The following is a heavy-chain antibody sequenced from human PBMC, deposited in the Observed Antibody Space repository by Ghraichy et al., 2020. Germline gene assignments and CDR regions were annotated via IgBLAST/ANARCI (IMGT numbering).Heavy chain of an antibody. Sequence: GSLRLSCAVSGFTSRFYTMAWVRQGQRKGLNLLSIISGDGNSTFYADSVRGRFTFSRDNSKNTLYLQMNSLRAEDTAIYFCARGVGHSIAWFPLNWFDSWGLGTLVTVSS. J-gene: IGHJ5*01. D-gene: IGHD6-19*01. CDR1: GFTSRFYT. CDR2: ISGDGNST. V-gene: IGHV3-23*01. CDR3: ARGVGHSIAWFPLNWFDS.